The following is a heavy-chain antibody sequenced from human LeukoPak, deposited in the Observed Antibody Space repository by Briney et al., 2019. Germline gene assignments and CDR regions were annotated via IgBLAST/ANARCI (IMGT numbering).Heavy chain of an antibody. CDR1: GFTFSSYS. J-gene: IGHJ5*02. Sequence: GGSLRLSCAASGFTFSSYSMNWVRQAPGKGLEWVSSISSSSYIYYADSVKGRFTISRDNAKNSLYLQMNSLRAEDTAVYYCARDGYDFWSGPTNTFDPWGQGTLVTVSS. CDR3: ARDGYDFWSGPTNTFDP. V-gene: IGHV3-21*01. CDR2: ISSSSYI. D-gene: IGHD3-3*01.